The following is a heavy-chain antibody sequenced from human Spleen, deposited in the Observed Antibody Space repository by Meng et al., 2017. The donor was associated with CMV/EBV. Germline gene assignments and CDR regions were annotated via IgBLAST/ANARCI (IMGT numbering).Heavy chain of an antibody. CDR1: GFTFSSYA. V-gene: IGHV3-23*03. J-gene: IGHJ4*02. D-gene: IGHD6-13*01. CDR2: IYSGAGST. CDR3: ARDLIAAAAWIQ. Sequence: GESLKISCAASGFTFSSYAINWVRQAPGKGLEWVSVIYSGAGSTYYADSVKGRFTISRDNSKNTLYLQMNSLRAEDTAVYYCARDLIAAAAWIQWGQGTLVTVSS.